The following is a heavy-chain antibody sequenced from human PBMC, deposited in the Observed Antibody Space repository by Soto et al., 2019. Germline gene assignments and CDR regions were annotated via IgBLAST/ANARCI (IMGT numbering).Heavy chain of an antibody. CDR2: ISAYNGNT. Sequence: QVQLVQSGAEVKKPGASVKVSCKASGYTFTSYGISWVRQAPGQGLEWMGWISAYNGNTNYAQKLQGRVTMTTDTSTSTDYMDLRSLRSDDTAVYYWARASRGEDLDYGDYVDWYFDLWGRGTLVTVSS. CDR3: ARASRGEDLDYGDYVDWYFDL. D-gene: IGHD4-17*01. CDR1: GYTFTSYG. V-gene: IGHV1-18*01. J-gene: IGHJ2*01.